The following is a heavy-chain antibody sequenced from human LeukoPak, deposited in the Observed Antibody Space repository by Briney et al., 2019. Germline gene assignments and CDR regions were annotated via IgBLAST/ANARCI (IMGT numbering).Heavy chain of an antibody. Sequence: GGSLRLSCAASGFTFSSFAMTWVRQAPGKGLEWVSAISGSGGSTYYADSVKGRFTISRDNSKNTLYLQMNSLRAEDTAVYYCAKMGVYCTNGVCYSDYWGQGTLVTVSS. CDR3: AKMGVYCTNGVCYSDY. D-gene: IGHD2-8*01. CDR1: GFTFSSFA. CDR2: ISGSGGST. J-gene: IGHJ4*02. V-gene: IGHV3-23*01.